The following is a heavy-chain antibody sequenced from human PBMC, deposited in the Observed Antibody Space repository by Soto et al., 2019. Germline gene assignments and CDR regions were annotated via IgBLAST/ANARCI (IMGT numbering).Heavy chain of an antibody. Sequence: LSLTCSVSGDSISTVDYFWAWIRQPPGQALEYIGYIYKSTTTYYNPSFESRVAISLDTSKSQFSLNVTSVTAADTAVYFCARGRYCLTGRCFPNWFDSWGQGTLVTVSS. CDR3: ARGRYCLTGRCFPNWFDS. CDR1: GDSISTVDYF. V-gene: IGHV4-30-4*01. J-gene: IGHJ5*01. D-gene: IGHD2-15*01. CDR2: IYKSTTT.